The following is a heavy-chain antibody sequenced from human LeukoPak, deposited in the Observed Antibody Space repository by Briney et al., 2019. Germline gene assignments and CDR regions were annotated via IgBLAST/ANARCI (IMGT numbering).Heavy chain of an antibody. J-gene: IGHJ6*04. Sequence: GGSLRLSCAASGFTFSAYSMNWVRQAPEKGLEWVSYISSSGSTIYYADSVKGRFTISRDNAKNSLYLQMNSLRAEDTAVYYCAELGITMIGGVWGKGTTVTISS. V-gene: IGHV3-48*04. CDR3: AELGITMIGGV. D-gene: IGHD3-10*02. CDR2: ISSSGSTI. CDR1: GFTFSAYS.